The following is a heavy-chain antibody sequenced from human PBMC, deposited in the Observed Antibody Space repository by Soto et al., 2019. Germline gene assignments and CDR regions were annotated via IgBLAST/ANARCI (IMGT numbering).Heavy chain of an antibody. J-gene: IGHJ4*02. CDR3: ASAPNAEVVDY. V-gene: IGHV1-8*01. CDR1: GYTFTSYD. CDR2: MNPNSGNT. D-gene: IGHD2-15*01. Sequence: QVQLVQSGAEVKKPGASVKVSCKASGYTFTSYDINWVRQATGQGLEWMGWMNPNSGNTGYAQKFQGRVTMTRNTSRRRACMELSSLRSDDTAVYYCASAPNAEVVDYWGKGTLVTVSS.